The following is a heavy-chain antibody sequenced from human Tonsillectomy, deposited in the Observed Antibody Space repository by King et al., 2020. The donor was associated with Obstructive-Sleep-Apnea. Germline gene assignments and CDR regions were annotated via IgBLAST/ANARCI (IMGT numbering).Heavy chain of an antibody. V-gene: IGHV3-30*04. D-gene: IGHD1-26*01. CDR3: ARDLSGTWTFDY. CDR1: GFTFSSYG. Sequence: VQLVESGGGVVQPGRSLRLSCAASGFTFSSYGIHWVRQAPGKGLGWVAVISYDGSNKQHADSVKGRFTISRDNSKNTLYLQMNSLGAEDTAVYYCARDLSGTWTFDYWGQGNLVTVSS. CDR2: ISYDGSNK. J-gene: IGHJ4*02.